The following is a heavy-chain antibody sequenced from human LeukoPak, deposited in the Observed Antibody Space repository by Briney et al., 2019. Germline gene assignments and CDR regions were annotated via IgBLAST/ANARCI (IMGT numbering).Heavy chain of an antibody. CDR2: ISSSSSYI. CDR3: ARDLRRLWFGELLYDTLYYFDY. Sequence: EGSLRLSCAASGFTFSSYSMNWVRQAPGKGLEWVSSISSSSSYIYYADSVKGRFTISRDNAKNSLYLQMNSLRAEDTAVYYCARDLRRLWFGELLYDTLYYFDYWGQGTLVTVSS. D-gene: IGHD3-10*01. CDR1: GFTFSSYS. V-gene: IGHV3-21*01. J-gene: IGHJ4*02.